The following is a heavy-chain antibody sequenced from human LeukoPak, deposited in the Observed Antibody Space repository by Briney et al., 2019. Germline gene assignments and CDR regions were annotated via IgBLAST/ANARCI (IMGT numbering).Heavy chain of an antibody. CDR1: GGSISSNTYF. Sequence: WETLSLTCNVSGGSISSNTYFWGWIRRPPGKGLEWIGSIRYSGSTYYNPSLKSRVTISVDTSNNQFSLHLTSPTAADTAVYYCATSDTVSTYNWFDPWGLGTLVTVS. CDR2: IRYSGST. CDR3: ATSDTVSTYNWFDP. J-gene: IGHJ5*02. V-gene: IGHV4-39*01. D-gene: IGHD5/OR15-5a*01.